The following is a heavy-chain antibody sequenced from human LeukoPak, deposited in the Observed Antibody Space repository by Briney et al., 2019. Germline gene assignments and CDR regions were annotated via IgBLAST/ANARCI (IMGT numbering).Heavy chain of an antibody. CDR2: FNWNGGST. CDR1: GFNFDDYG. J-gene: IGHJ6*03. CDR3: ARVGRYSSRWYYYYYMDV. Sequence: PGGSLRLSCAASGFNFDDYGMSWVRPAPGKGLEWVSGFNWNGGSTGYADSVKGRFTISRDNAKNSLYLQMNSLRAEDTALYYCARVGRYSSRWYYYYYMDVWGRGTTVTVSS. V-gene: IGHV3-20*04. D-gene: IGHD6-13*01.